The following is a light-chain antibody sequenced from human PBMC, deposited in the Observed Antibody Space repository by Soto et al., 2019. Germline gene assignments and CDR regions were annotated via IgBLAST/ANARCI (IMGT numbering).Light chain of an antibody. CDR2: AAS. CDR1: QSISSY. CDR3: QQSYSTLGLT. V-gene: IGKV1-39*01. Sequence: DIPMTQSPSSLSASVGDRVTITCRASQSISSYLNWSQQKPGKDPKLLIYAASSLQSGVPSRFSGSGSGTDFTLTISSLQPEDFATYYCQQSYSTLGLTFGGGTKVEIK. J-gene: IGKJ4*01.